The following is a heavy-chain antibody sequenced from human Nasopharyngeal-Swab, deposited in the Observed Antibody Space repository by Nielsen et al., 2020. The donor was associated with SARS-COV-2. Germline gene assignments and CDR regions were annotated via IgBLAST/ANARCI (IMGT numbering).Heavy chain of an antibody. V-gene: IGHV1-46*01. D-gene: IGHD3-22*01. CDR1: GYTFINYY. CDR3: ARDKSMIVVVITTHPYGMDV. Sequence: ASVKVSCKASGYTFINYYMHWVRQAPGQGLEWMGIINPSGGSTSYAQKFQGRVTMTRDTSTSTVYMELSSLRSEDTAVYYCARDKSMIVVVITTHPYGMDVWGQGTTVTVSS. J-gene: IGHJ6*02. CDR2: INPSGGST.